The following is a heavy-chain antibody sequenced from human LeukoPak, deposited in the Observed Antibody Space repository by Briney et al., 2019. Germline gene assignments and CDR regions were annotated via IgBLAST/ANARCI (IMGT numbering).Heavy chain of an antibody. CDR1: GFTFDDYA. J-gene: IGHJ1*01. Sequence: GGSLRLSCAASGFTFDDYAMHWVRQAPGKGLEWVSGISWNSGSIGYADSVEGRFTISRDNAKNSLYLQMNSLRAEDTALYYCAKVAWSGYSEYFQHWGQGTLVTVSS. V-gene: IGHV3-9*01. CDR2: ISWNSGSI. D-gene: IGHD3-3*01. CDR3: AKVAWSGYSEYFQH.